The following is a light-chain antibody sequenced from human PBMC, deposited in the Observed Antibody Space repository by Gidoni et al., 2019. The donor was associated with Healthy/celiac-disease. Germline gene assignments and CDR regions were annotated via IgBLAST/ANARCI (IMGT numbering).Light chain of an antibody. J-gene: IGLJ2*01. CDR2: ENN. Sequence: QSVLTQPASVSAAPGQKVTISCSGSTSNIGINYVSWYQQLPRTAPKLLIYENNKRPSGIPDRFSGSKSATSATLGITGLQTGDEAAYSCGTWDSTLTEVVFGGGTKLTVL. V-gene: IGLV1-51*02. CDR1: TSNIGINY. CDR3: GTWDSTLTEVV.